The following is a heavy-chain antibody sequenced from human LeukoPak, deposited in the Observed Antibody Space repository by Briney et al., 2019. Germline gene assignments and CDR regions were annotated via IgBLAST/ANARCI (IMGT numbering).Heavy chain of an antibody. J-gene: IGHJ4*02. D-gene: IGHD6-13*01. CDR1: GYTFTTYG. Sequence: ASVKVSCKTSGYTFTTYGISWVRQAPGQGPEWMGWISTYNGNTHFAQSLQGRLTMTTDTSTSTAYMELRSLGSDDTAVYYCAKDNGYSNSFDYWGQGTLVTVSS. CDR3: AKDNGYSNSFDY. CDR2: ISTYNGNT. V-gene: IGHV1-18*01.